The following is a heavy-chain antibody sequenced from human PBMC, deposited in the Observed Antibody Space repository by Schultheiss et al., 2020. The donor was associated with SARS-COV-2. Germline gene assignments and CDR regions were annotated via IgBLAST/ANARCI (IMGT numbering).Heavy chain of an antibody. CDR3: ARGVTSVDSYYYYGMDV. CDR2: INHSGST. D-gene: IGHD4-23*01. CDR1: GYSISSGYY. Sequence: GSLRLSCAVSGYSISSGYYWGWIRQPPGKGLEWIGEINHSGSTNYNPSLKSRVTISVDTSKNQFSLKLSSVTAADTAVYYCARGVTSVDSYYYYGMDVWGQGTTVTVSS. V-gene: IGHV4-38-2*01. J-gene: IGHJ6*02.